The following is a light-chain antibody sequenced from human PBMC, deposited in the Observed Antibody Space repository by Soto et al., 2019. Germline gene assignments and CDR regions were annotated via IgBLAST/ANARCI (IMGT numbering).Light chain of an antibody. J-gene: IGLJ3*02. CDR1: SGHSSYI. CDR3: ENWDSNTHGV. CDR2: LEGSGSY. V-gene: IGLV4-60*02. Sequence: QLVLTQSSSASASLGSSVKLTCTLNSGHSSYIIAWHQQQPGKAPRYLMKLEGSGSYNKGSGVPDRFSGSSSGADRYLTISNLQFEDEADYYCENWDSNTHGVFGGGTQLTVL.